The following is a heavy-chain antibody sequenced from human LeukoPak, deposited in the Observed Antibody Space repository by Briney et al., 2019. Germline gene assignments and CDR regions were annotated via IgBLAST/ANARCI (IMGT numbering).Heavy chain of an antibody. D-gene: IGHD3-22*01. CDR1: GFTFSSYS. CDR2: ISSSSSYI. V-gene: IGHV3-21*01. Sequence: GGSLRLSCAASGFTFSSYSMNWVRQAPGKGLEWVSSISSSSSYIYYADSVKGRFTISRDNAKNSLYLQMNSLRAEDTAVYYCARERGGTYYYDSSGPFDYWGQGTLVTVSS. J-gene: IGHJ4*02. CDR3: ARERGGTYYYDSSGPFDY.